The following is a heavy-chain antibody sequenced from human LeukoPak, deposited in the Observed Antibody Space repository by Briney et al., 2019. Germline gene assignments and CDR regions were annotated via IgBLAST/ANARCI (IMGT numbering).Heavy chain of an antibody. D-gene: IGHD6-6*01. Sequence: SETLSLTCTVSGGSISSHYWSWIRQPPGKGLEWIGYIYYSGSTNYNPSLKSRVTISVDTSKNQFSLNLSSVTAADTAVYYCARGSIAARWGQGTLVTVSS. CDR2: IYYSGST. J-gene: IGHJ4*02. CDR3: ARGSIAAR. CDR1: GGSISSHY. V-gene: IGHV4-59*11.